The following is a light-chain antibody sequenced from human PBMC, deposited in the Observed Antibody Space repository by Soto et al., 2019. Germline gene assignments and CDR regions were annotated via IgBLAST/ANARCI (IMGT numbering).Light chain of an antibody. J-gene: IGLJ2*01. V-gene: IGLV1-44*01. CDR2: SNN. CDR1: SSNIGSNT. CDR3: AAWDDSLNGGV. Sequence: HSVLTQPPSASGTPGQRVTISCSGSSSNIGSNTVNWYQQLPGTAPKLLIYSNNQRPSGVPDRFSGSKSGTSASLAISGLQSDDEADYYCAAWDDSLNGGVFGGGTQLTVL.